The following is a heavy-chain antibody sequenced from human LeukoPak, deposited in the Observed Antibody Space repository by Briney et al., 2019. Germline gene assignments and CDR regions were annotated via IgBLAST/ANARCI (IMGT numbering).Heavy chain of an antibody. J-gene: IGHJ5*02. CDR2: ISPSGSST. V-gene: IGHV3-21*01. D-gene: IGHD1-1*01. CDR1: GFTFSSYT. CDR3: ARADNWQSGGA. Sequence: GGSLRLSCAASGFTFSSYTMNWVLQARGKGLEWIASISPSGSSTFHADSVKGRFTISRDNAKDTLYLQMNSLRADDTAVYYCARADNWQSGGAWGQGTLVTVSS.